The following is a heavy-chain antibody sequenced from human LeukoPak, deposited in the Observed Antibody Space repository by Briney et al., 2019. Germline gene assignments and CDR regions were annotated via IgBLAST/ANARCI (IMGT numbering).Heavy chain of an antibody. J-gene: IGHJ4*02. CDR2: ISGYNGNT. CDR3: ARSPPYDFWSGYFLL. V-gene: IGHV1-18*04. Sequence: ASVKVSCKASGYTFTSYGISWVRQAPGQGLEWMGWISGYNGNTNYAQKYQGRVTMTTDTSTSTAYMELRSLRSDDTAVYYRARSPPYDFWSGYFLLWGQGTLVTVSS. D-gene: IGHD3-3*01. CDR1: GYTFTSYG.